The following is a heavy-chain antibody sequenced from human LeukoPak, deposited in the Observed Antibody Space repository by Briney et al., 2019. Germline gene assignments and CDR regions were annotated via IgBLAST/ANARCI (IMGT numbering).Heavy chain of an antibody. Sequence: GGSLRLSCAASGFTFSTYDMHWVRQATGKGLEWVSGMGKTAGDTYYSGSVKGRFTISRENAKNSVYLEMNSLRAGDMAVYYCTRGAAGFDYWGQGTLVSVSS. D-gene: IGHD6-13*01. CDR1: GFTFSTYD. J-gene: IGHJ4*02. CDR3: TRGAAGFDY. CDR2: MGKTAGDT. V-gene: IGHV3-13*04.